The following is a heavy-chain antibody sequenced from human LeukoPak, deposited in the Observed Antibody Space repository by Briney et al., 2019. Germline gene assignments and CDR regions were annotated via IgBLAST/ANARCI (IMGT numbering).Heavy chain of an antibody. CDR3: ARVRCSSTSCYGDYGLDV. J-gene: IGHJ6*02. V-gene: IGHV3-9*01. Sequence: PGGSLRLSCAASGFTFDDYAMHWVRQAPGKGLEWVSGISWNSGSIGYADSVKGRFTISRDTAKNSLDLQMNSLRGEDTAVYFCARVRCSSTSCYGDYGLDVWGQGTTVTVSS. CDR2: ISWNSGSI. D-gene: IGHD2-2*01. CDR1: GFTFDDYA.